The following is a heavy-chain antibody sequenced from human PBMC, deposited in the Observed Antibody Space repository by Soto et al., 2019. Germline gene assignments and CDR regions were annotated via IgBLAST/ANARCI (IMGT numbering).Heavy chain of an antibody. Sequence: SETLSLTCAVHRGSFNAYSWTWSRQPPGKGLEWIGEIDHSGSTTHNPSLKSRIIMSVDTSKNQFSLNVSSMTAAATAVYYCARGLRYSGMDVWGQGTTVTVSS. V-gene: IGHV4-34*01. CDR2: IDHSGST. CDR3: ARGLRYSGMDV. CDR1: RGSFNAYS. J-gene: IGHJ6*02.